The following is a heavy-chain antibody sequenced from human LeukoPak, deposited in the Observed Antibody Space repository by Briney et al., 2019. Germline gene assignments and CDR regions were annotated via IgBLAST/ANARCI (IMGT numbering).Heavy chain of an antibody. CDR2: ISGSGGST. J-gene: IGHJ4*02. Sequence: PGGSLRLSCAASGFTFSDAWMSWVRQAPGKGLEWVSAISGSGGSTYYADSVKGRFTISRDNSKNTLYLQMNSLRAEDTAVYYCAKDRDILTSSGADYWGQGTLVTVSS. V-gene: IGHV3-23*01. D-gene: IGHD3-9*01. CDR3: AKDRDILTSSGADY. CDR1: GFTFSDAW.